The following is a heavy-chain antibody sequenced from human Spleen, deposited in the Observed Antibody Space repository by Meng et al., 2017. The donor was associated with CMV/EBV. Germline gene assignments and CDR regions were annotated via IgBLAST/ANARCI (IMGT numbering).Heavy chain of an antibody. D-gene: IGHD4-23*01. V-gene: IGHV3-11*04. Sequence: SGFIFSDYYLRWIRRAPGKGLEWLAYLSSSGTTLSSADSVEGRFTVSRDNAKNSLYLEMNSLRAEDTAVYYCAKAPLAGNSYNCFDPWGQGTLVTVSS. J-gene: IGHJ5*02. CDR3: AKAPLAGNSYNCFDP. CDR1: GFIFSDYY. CDR2: LSSSGTTL.